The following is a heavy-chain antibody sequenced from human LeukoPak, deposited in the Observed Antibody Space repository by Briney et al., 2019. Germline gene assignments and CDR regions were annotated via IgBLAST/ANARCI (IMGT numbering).Heavy chain of an antibody. D-gene: IGHD6-13*01. J-gene: IGHJ4*02. CDR3: AKNMRGSSWYED. Sequence: GGSLRLSCAASGFTFSSYGMHWVRQAPGKGLEWVAFIRYDGSNKYYADSVKGRFTISRDNSKNTLYLQLNSLRVEDTAVYFCAKNMRGSSWYEDWGQGTLVIVSS. CDR2: IRYDGSNK. V-gene: IGHV3-30*02. CDR1: GFTFSSYG.